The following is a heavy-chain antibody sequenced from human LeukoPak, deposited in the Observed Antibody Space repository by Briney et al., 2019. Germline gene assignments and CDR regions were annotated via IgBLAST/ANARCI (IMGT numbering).Heavy chain of an antibody. Sequence: SETLSLTCTVSGGSINSRSYYWGWIRQPPGKGLEWIGSVYYGGTTYYNPSLKSRVTISEDTSKNQFSLKLSSVTAADTAVYYCARRATTVTTGYYYYYMDVWGKGTMVTVSS. CDR3: ARRATTVTTGYYYYYMDV. V-gene: IGHV4-39*01. J-gene: IGHJ6*03. CDR2: VYYGGTT. D-gene: IGHD4-17*01. CDR1: GGSINSRSYY.